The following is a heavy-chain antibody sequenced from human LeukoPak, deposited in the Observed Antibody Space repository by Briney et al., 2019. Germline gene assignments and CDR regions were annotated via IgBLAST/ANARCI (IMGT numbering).Heavy chain of an antibody. CDR1: GFTFSTYG. Sequence: PGGSLRLSCAASGFTFSTYGMHWVRQAAGKGLEWVAFIRYDGSNKYYADSVKGRFTISRDNSKNTLYLQMNSLRAEDTAVYYCAREYVWFGGPANHYFDYWGQGTLVTVSS. CDR3: AREYVWFGGPANHYFDY. D-gene: IGHD3-10*01. CDR2: IRYDGSNK. V-gene: IGHV3-30*02. J-gene: IGHJ4*02.